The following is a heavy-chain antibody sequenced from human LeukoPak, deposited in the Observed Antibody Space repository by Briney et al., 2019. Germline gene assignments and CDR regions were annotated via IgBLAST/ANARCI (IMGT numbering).Heavy chain of an antibody. V-gene: IGHV4-34*01. D-gene: IGHD3-16*02. CDR1: GGSFSGYY. Sequence: PSETLSLTCAVYGGSFSGYYWSWIRQPPGKGLEWIGEINHSGSTNYNPSLKSRVTISVDTSKNQFSLKLSSVTAADTAVYYCAMDRLGELSPFSYWGQGTLVTVSS. J-gene: IGHJ4*02. CDR3: AMDRLGELSPFSY. CDR2: INHSGST.